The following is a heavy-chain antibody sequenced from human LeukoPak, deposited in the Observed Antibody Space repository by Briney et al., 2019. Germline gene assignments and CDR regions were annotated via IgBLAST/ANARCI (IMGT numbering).Heavy chain of an antibody. V-gene: IGHV3-23*01. D-gene: IGHD1/OR15-1a*01. Sequence: PGGSLRLSCAASGFTFSSYAMSWVRQTPGKGLEWVSTISDSGDSTNYADSVKGRFTIFRDNSKNTLYLQMNSLRAEDTALYYCAKHLTGTKAFDYWGQGTLVTVSS. CDR3: AKHLTGTKAFDY. CDR2: ISDSGDST. CDR1: GFTFSSYA. J-gene: IGHJ4*02.